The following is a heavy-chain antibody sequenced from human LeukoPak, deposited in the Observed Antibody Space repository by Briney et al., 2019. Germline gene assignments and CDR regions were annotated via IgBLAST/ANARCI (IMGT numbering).Heavy chain of an antibody. V-gene: IGHV3-30*04. CDR3: ARGLDIVVVVAATDAFDI. J-gene: IGHJ3*02. D-gene: IGHD2-15*01. Sequence: GGSLRLSCAASGFTFSSYAMHWVRQAPGKGLEWVAVISYDGSNKYYADSVKGRFTISRDNSKNTLYLQMNSLRAEDTAVYYCARGLDIVVVVAATDAFDIWGQGTMVTVSS. CDR1: GFTFSSYA. CDR2: ISYDGSNK.